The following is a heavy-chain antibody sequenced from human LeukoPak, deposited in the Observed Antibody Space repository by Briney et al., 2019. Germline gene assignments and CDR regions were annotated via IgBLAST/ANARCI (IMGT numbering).Heavy chain of an antibody. J-gene: IGHJ6*03. CDR1: GFTFINHA. CDR3: ARGQLLYYYSIDV. D-gene: IGHD2-2*02. CDR2: ITYDGDKK. Sequence: GSLRLSCAASGFTFINHAMHWVRQAPGKGLEWVAGITYDGDKKFYPDSVKGRYTISRDNSKKTVFLEMNSLRPEDTAVYYCARGQLLYYYSIDVWGNGTTVTVSS. V-gene: IGHV3-30*04.